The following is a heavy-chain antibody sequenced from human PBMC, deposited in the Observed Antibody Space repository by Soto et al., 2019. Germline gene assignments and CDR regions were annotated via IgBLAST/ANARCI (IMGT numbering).Heavy chain of an antibody. V-gene: IGHV4-59*01. CDR2: IYYSGST. D-gene: IGHD3-10*01. CDR3: ARESAGSGKNNWFDP. CDR1: GGSISNYY. J-gene: IGHJ5*02. Sequence: PSETLSLTCTVSGGSISNYYWSWIRQPPGKGLEWIGYIYYSGSTNYNPSLKSRVTMSADTSKNQLSLKLTSVTAADTAVYYCARESAGSGKNNWFDPWGQGTLVTSPQ.